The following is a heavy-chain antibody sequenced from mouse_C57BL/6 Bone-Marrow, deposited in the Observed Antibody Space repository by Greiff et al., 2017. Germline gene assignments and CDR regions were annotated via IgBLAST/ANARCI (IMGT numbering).Heavy chain of an antibody. CDR3: AKGAGTAWFAY. D-gene: IGHD4-1*01. CDR1: GYSINSGYD. J-gene: IGHJ3*01. V-gene: IGHV3-1*01. Sequence: EVQLQESGPGMVKPSQSLSLTCTVTGYSINSGYDWHWIRHFPGNKLEWMGYISYSGSTNYNPSLKSRISITHDTSKNHFFLKLNSVTTEDTATYYCAKGAGTAWFAYWGQGTLVTVSA. CDR2: ISYSGST.